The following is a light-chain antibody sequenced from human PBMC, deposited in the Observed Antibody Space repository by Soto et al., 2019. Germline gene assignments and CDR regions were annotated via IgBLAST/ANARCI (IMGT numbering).Light chain of an antibody. J-gene: IGKJ2*01. CDR3: QQYNNWPPYT. Sequence: EMVMTQSPATLSVSPGERATLSCRASHSVSSNLACYQQKHGQAPRLLIYGASTRATGISARFSGSGSGTEFTLTISSLQSEDFAVYYCQQYNNWPPYTFGQGTKLEIK. V-gene: IGKV3-15*01. CDR2: GAS. CDR1: HSVSSN.